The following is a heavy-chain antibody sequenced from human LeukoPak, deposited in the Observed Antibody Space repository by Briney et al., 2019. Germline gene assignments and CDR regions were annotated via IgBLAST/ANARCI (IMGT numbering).Heavy chain of an antibody. CDR2: IYTSGST. CDR1: GGSISSGSYS. J-gene: IGHJ4*02. Sequence: SQTLSLTCTVSGGSISSGSYSWSWIRQPAGKGLEWIGRIYTSGSTNYNPSLKSRVTISVDTSKNQFSLKLSSVTAADTAVYYCARGAIYYYDSSGYYYYFDYWGQGTLVTVSS. V-gene: IGHV4-61*02. CDR3: ARGAIYYYDSSGYYYYFDY. D-gene: IGHD3-22*01.